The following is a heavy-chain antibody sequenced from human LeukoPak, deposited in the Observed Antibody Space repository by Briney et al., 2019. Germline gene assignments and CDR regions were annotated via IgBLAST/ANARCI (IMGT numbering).Heavy chain of an antibody. Sequence: SETLSLTCDVSGASISSGNWWSWVRQPPGKGLEWIGDIYRSGSTNYNPSLKSRVTISVDKSKNEFSLRLTSVTAADTAVYYCARGPLTDFWGQGTLVTVSS. CDR3: ARGPLTDF. V-gene: IGHV4-4*02. D-gene: IGHD3-9*01. J-gene: IGHJ4*02. CDR2: IYRSGST. CDR1: GASISSGNW.